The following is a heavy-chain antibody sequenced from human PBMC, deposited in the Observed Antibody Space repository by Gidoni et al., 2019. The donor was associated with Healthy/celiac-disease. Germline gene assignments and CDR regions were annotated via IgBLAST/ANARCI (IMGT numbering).Heavy chain of an antibody. D-gene: IGHD3-3*01. CDR1: GGSFSGYY. V-gene: IGHV4-34*01. Sequence: QVQLQQWGAGLLKPSATLSLTCAVYGGSFSGYYWSWIRQPPGKGLEWIGEINHSGSTNYNPSLKSRVTISVDTSKNQFSLKLSAVTAADTAVYYCARGCHDFWSGSSFYWFDPWGQGTLVTVSS. J-gene: IGHJ5*02. CDR3: ARGCHDFWSGSSFYWFDP. CDR2: INHSGST.